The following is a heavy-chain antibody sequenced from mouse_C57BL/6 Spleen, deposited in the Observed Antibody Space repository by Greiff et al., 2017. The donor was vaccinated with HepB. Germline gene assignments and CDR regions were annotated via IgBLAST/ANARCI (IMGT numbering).Heavy chain of an antibody. V-gene: IGHV5-17*01. Sequence: EVKVEESGGGLVKPGGSLKLSCAASGFTFSDYGMHWVRQAPEKGLEWVAYISSGSSTIYYADTVKGRFTISRDNAKNTLFLQMTSLRSEDTAMYYCARPELGAWFAYWGQGTLVTVSA. D-gene: IGHD4-1*01. CDR2: ISSGSSTI. J-gene: IGHJ3*01. CDR1: GFTFSDYG. CDR3: ARPELGAWFAY.